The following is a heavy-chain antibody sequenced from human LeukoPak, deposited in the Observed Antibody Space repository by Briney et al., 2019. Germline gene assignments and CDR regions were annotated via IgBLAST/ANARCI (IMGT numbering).Heavy chain of an antibody. Sequence: PGGSLRLSCAASGVSFSGYAMDWVRQAPGKGLEWVAFIQYDGSQKSYVDSVKGRFTISRDNSKNTLYLQMNSLRAEDTALYYCASGYNCGFDYWGQGTLVTVSS. J-gene: IGHJ4*02. CDR2: IQYDGSQK. CDR3: ASGYNCGFDY. CDR1: GVSFSGYA. D-gene: IGHD5-24*01. V-gene: IGHV3-30*02.